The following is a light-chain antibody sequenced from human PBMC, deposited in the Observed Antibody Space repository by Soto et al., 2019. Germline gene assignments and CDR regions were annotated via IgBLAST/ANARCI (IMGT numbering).Light chain of an antibody. J-gene: IGLJ3*02. CDR2: EVT. Sequence: QSALSQPASVSGSPGQSITISCTGSASDVGSYNLVSWYQQHPGKAPKLVIYEVTKRPSGISSGFSGSKSGITASLTISGLQAEDGGDYYCCSYAGARTYVLFGGGTKLTVL. V-gene: IGLV2-23*02. CDR3: CSYAGARTYVL. CDR1: ASDVGSYNL.